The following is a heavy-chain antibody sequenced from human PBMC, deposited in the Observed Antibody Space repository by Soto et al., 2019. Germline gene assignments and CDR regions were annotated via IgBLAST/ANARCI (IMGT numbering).Heavy chain of an antibody. CDR3: AREGNYDFWSGYLGGYYGMDV. D-gene: IGHD3-3*01. CDR1: GYTFTSYG. J-gene: IGHJ6*02. V-gene: IGHV1-18*01. CDR2: ISAYNGNT. Sequence: QVQLVQSGAEVKKPGASVKVSCKASGYTFTSYGISWVRQAPGQGLEWMGWISAYNGNTNYAQKLQGRVTMTTDTSTSTAYMGLRSLGSDDTAVYYCAREGNYDFWSGYLGGYYGMDVRGQGTTVTVSS.